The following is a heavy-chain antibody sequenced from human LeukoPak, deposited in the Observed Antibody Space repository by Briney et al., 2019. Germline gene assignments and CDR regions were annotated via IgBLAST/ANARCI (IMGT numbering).Heavy chain of an antibody. CDR2: IKQDGSEK. CDR3: ARGLVDY. Sequence: GGSLRLSCAAPGFTFSSYWMSWVRQAPGKGLEWVANIKQDGSEKYYVDSVKGRFTISRDNAKNSLYLQMNSLRAEDTAVYYCARGLVDYWGQGTLVTVSS. J-gene: IGHJ4*02. D-gene: IGHD1-26*01. V-gene: IGHV3-7*03. CDR1: GFTFSSYW.